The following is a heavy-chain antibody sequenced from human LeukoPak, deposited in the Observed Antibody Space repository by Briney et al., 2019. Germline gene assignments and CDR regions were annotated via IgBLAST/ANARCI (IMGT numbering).Heavy chain of an antibody. J-gene: IGHJ5*02. CDR1: GGSISSYY. Sequence: PSETLSLTCTVSGGSISSYYWSWIRQPAGKGLEWIGRIYTSGSTNYNPSLKSRVTMSVDTSKNQFSLKLSSVTAADTAVYYCARDGDSSSWYSWFDPWGQGTLVTVSS. D-gene: IGHD6-13*01. CDR2: IYTSGST. V-gene: IGHV4-4*07. CDR3: ARDGDSSSWYSWFDP.